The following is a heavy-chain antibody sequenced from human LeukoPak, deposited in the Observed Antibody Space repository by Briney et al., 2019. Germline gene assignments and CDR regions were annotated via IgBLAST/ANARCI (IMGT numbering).Heavy chain of an antibody. CDR1: GFTFSSYA. CDR2: ISDSGDYT. V-gene: IGHV3-23*01. CDR3: AKDTSIGKYCTSGVCSPFDY. J-gene: IGHJ4*02. Sequence: PGGSLTLSCAGSGFTFSSYAMSWVRQAPGKGLEWVSSISDSGDYTYYADSVKGRFTISRDNSKNTLYLHVNSLRAEDTAVYYCAKDTSIGKYCTSGVCSPFDYWGQGTLVTVSS. D-gene: IGHD2-8*01.